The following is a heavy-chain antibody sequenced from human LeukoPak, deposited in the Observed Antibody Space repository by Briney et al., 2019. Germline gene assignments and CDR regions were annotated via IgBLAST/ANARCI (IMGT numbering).Heavy chain of an antibody. CDR1: GDSVSTNNVA. CDR2: TYYRAKWSN. CDR3: ARNKYGLDS. J-gene: IGHJ4*02. Sequence: SQTLSLTCAISGDSVSTNNVAWNWIRQSPSRGLEWLGRTYYRAKWSNDYAASVKSRITINADTSKNHFSLQLNSVTPEDTAVYYCARNKYGLDSWGQGTLVIVSP. D-gene: IGHD2-8*01. V-gene: IGHV6-1*01.